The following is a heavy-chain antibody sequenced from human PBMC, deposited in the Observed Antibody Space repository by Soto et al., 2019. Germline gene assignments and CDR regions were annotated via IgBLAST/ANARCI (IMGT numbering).Heavy chain of an antibody. CDR2: INHSGST. CDR3: SRADYFGSGTLYYFDF. Sequence: SETLSLTCAVYGGSFGVNYWSWIRQPPGKGLEWIGEINHSGSTNYNPSLKSRVTISIDTSKKQFSLKLSSVTAADTAVYYCSRADYFGSGTLYYFDFWGQGTSVTVSS. CDR1: GGSFGVNY. D-gene: IGHD3-10*01. V-gene: IGHV4-34*01. J-gene: IGHJ4*02.